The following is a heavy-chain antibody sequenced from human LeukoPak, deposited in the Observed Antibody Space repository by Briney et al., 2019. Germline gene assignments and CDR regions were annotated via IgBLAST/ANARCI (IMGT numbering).Heavy chain of an antibody. CDR2: INKDGSGE. Sequence: GGSLRLSCAASGFTFSSSWMTWVRLAPGKGLEWVANINKDGSGEYYVDSVKGRFTISRDNAKNSLYLQMNSLRAEDTAVYYCARGQDIVVVPAAENNWFDPWGQGTLVTVSS. J-gene: IGHJ5*02. D-gene: IGHD2-2*01. V-gene: IGHV3-7*01. CDR3: ARGQDIVVVPAAENNWFDP. CDR1: GFTFSSSW.